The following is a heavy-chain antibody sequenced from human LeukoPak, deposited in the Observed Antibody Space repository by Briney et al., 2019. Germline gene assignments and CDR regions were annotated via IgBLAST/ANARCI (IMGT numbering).Heavy chain of an antibody. CDR2: IYASGST. V-gene: IGHV4-4*07. D-gene: IGHD2-15*01. CDR3: TKDTYCSGTPFNGGPGDY. J-gene: IGHJ4*02. Sequence: SETLSLTCTVSGGSISSQYWSWIRLPAGKGLEWIGRIYASGSTNYNPSLKSRVTMSVDTSKNQFSLKLSSVTAADTAVFYCTKDTYCSGTPFNGGPGDYWGKGILVTVSS. CDR1: GGSISSQY.